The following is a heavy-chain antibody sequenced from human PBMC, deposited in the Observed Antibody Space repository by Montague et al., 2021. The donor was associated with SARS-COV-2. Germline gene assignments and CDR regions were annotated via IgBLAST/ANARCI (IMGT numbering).Heavy chain of an antibody. Sequence: TLSLTCTVSGGSISSGSYYWSWIRQPAGKGLEWIGRIHTSGTTDYSFSLKSRVTISVDTSKNQFSLKLTPVTAADTAVYYCARAHSGSWAHLDNWGQGSLVTVSS. J-gene: IGHJ4*02. CDR2: IHTSGTT. CDR1: GGSISSGSYY. CDR3: ARAHSGSWAHLDN. V-gene: IGHV4-61*02. D-gene: IGHD5-12*01.